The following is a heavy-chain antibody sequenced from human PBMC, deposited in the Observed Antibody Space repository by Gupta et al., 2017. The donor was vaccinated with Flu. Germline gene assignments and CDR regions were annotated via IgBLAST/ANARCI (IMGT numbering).Heavy chain of an antibody. CDR1: GFSFSYYL. V-gene: IGHV3-74*01. D-gene: IGHD2-15*01. Sequence: EVHLVESGGGLVHPGESLRFSCAASGFSFSYYLMAWVRAVPGKGLMWVSRISSDGSRTLYADSVKGRFTISRDNAKNTLNLQMNSLRAEDSARYYCVRVPSRYCSGISCWNPFDYWVQGALVTVSS. CDR2: ISSDGSRT. CDR3: VRVPSRYCSGISCWNPFDY. J-gene: IGHJ4*02.